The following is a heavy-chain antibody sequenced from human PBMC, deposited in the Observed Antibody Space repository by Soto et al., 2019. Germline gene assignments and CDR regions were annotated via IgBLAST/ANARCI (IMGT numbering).Heavy chain of an antibody. Sequence: GGSLRLSCAASGFTFSSYAMSWVRQAPGKGLEWVSAISGSGGSTYYADSVKGRFTISRDNSKNTLYLQMNSLRAEDTAVYYCAKEGYCSSSSCSIAPSDYWGQGTLVTVSS. V-gene: IGHV3-23*01. CDR1: GFTFSSYA. D-gene: IGHD2-2*01. J-gene: IGHJ4*02. CDR3: AKEGYCSSSSCSIAPSDY. CDR2: ISGSGGST.